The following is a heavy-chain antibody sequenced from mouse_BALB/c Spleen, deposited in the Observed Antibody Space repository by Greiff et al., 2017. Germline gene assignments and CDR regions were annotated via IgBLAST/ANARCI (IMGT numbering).Heavy chain of an antibody. D-gene: IGHD2-14*01. CDR3: ARPDYYRYDEFAY. CDR1: GYTFTDYN. Sequence: VQLQQSGPELVKPGASVKISCKASGYTFTDYNMHWVKQSHGKSLEWIGYIYPYNGGTGYNQKFKSKATLTVDNSSSTAYMELRSLTSEDSAVYYCARPDYYRYDEFAYWGQGTLVTVSA. V-gene: IGHV1S29*02. CDR2: IYPYNGGT. J-gene: IGHJ3*01.